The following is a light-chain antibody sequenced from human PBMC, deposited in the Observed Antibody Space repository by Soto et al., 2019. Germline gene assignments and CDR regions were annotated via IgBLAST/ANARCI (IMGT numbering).Light chain of an antibody. Sequence: DIQMTQSPTSLSASVGDRVTITCRASQGISSYINWYQQKPGKAPNLLIYGASSLQSGVPSRFSGSGSGTDFTLTISSLQPEDFATYYCQQSYSIPRTFGPGTKVDIK. CDR1: QGISSY. CDR2: GAS. CDR3: QQSYSIPRT. J-gene: IGKJ3*01. V-gene: IGKV1-39*01.